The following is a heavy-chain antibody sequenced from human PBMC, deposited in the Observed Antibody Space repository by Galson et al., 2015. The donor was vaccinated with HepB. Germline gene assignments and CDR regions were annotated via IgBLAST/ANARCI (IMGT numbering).Heavy chain of an antibody. V-gene: IGHV3-23*01. CDR2: ISGSGGST. J-gene: IGHJ6*02. CDR1: GYTFSSYD. Sequence: SLRLSCEASGYTFSSYDMNWVRQAPGRGLEWVSVISGSGGSTCYAQSVQGRFTMTRDKSKSTLYLEMNSLRAEDTAVYYCAKEKESRYYCGMDVWGQGTTVTVSS. CDR3: AKEKESRYYCGMDV.